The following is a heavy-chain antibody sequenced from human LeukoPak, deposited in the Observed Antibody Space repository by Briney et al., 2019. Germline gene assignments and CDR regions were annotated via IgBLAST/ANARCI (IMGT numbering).Heavy chain of an antibody. J-gene: IGHJ3*02. Sequence: GESLKISCKGSGXSFTNYWSGWVRQMPGKGLEWMGMLYPGDSASRFSPSFQGRVTMSVDRSINTAYLQWSSLRASDTATYYCATSREVAGSHAFDIWGQGTVVTVSS. CDR3: ATSREVAGSHAFDI. V-gene: IGHV5-51*01. CDR1: GXSFTNYW. CDR2: LYPGDSAS. D-gene: IGHD6-19*01.